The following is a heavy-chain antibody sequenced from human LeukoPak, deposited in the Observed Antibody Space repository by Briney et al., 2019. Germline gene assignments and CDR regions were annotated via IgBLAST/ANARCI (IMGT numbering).Heavy chain of an antibody. Sequence: SETLSLTCTVSGYSISSGYYWGWIRQPPGKGLEWIGSIYHSGSTYYNPSLKSRVTISVDTSKNQFSLKLSSVTAADTAVYYCARRAFYGSALYWGQGTLVTVSS. CDR2: IYHSGST. CDR3: ARRAFYGSALY. D-gene: IGHD3-10*01. J-gene: IGHJ4*02. V-gene: IGHV4-38-2*02. CDR1: GYSISSGYY.